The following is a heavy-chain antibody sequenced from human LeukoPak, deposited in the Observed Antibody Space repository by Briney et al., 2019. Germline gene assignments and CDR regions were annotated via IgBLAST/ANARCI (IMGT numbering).Heavy chain of an antibody. J-gene: IGHJ5*02. Sequence: GGSMRLSCAASGFTFSRYAMHWIRQAPGKGLEYVSVISSNGGITYYANSVKGRFTISRDNSKNTLYLQMGSLRAEDTAVYYCAKDYVAAAGSGNWFDPWGQGTLVTVSS. V-gene: IGHV3-64*01. CDR2: ISSNGGIT. D-gene: IGHD6-13*01. CDR3: AKDYVAAAGSGNWFDP. CDR1: GFTFSRYA.